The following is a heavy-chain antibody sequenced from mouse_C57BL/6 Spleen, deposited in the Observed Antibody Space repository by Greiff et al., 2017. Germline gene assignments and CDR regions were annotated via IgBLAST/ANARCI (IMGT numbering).Heavy chain of an antibody. V-gene: IGHV14-2*01. CDR1: GFNIKDYY. D-gene: IGHD2-4*01. Sequence: EVKLMESGAELVKPGASVKLSCTASGFNIKDYYMHWVKQRTEQGLEWIGRIDPEDGETKYAPKFQGKATITADTSSTTAYLQLSSLTSEDTAVYYCTSIYYDYDGYYFDYWGQGTTLTVSS. CDR2: IDPEDGET. J-gene: IGHJ2*01. CDR3: TSIYYDYDGYYFDY.